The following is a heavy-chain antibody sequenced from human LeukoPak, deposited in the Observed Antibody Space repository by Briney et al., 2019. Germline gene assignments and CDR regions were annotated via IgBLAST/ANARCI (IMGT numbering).Heavy chain of an antibody. J-gene: IGHJ3*02. V-gene: IGHV3-15*01. CDR2: IKSKTDGGTT. Sequence: KPGGSLRLSCAASGFTFSNAWMSWVRQAPGKGLEWVGRIKSKTDGGTTYYADSVKGRFTISRDNSKNTLYLQMNSLRAEDTAVYYCARGGSYLSAFDIWGQGTMVTVSS. CDR1: GFTFSNAW. CDR3: ARGGSYLSAFDI. D-gene: IGHD1-26*01.